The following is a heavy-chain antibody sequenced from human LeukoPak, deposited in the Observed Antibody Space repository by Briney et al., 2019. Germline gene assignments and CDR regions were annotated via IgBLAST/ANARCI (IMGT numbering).Heavy chain of an antibody. Sequence: PGGSLRLSCAASGFTFSSYSMNWVRQAPGKGLEWVAVISGTSSYIYYADSVKGRFTISRDNAKNSLYLQMNRLRAEDTAAYYCARGPYSSSWSEFDYWGQGTLVTVSS. V-gene: IGHV3-21*01. CDR3: ARGPYSSSWSEFDY. CDR2: ISGTSSYI. J-gene: IGHJ4*02. D-gene: IGHD6-13*01. CDR1: GFTFSSYS.